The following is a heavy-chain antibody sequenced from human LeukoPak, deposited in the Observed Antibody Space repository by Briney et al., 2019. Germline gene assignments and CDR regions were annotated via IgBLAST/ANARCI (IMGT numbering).Heavy chain of an antibody. CDR1: GFTFSNYA. D-gene: IGHD2-21*01. V-gene: IGHV3-23*01. CDR2: ISRSGGST. CDR3: AKVGGAVDY. J-gene: IGHJ4*02. Sequence: GGSLRLSCAASGFTFSNYAMTWVRQAPGKGLEWVSTISRSGGSTYYADSVKGRFTISRDNSKSTLDLQMNSLRADDTAVYYCAKVGGAVDYWGQGTRVTVSS.